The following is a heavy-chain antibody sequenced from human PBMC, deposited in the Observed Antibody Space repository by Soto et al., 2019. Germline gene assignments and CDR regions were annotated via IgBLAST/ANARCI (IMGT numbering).Heavy chain of an antibody. CDR2: ISASATDT. Sequence: EVQLLESGAGLAQPGGSLRLSCAVSGFTFSNYPMTWVRQAPGKGLEWVSSISASATDTYYAASVKGRFTISRDNSKSTLFLQMNSLRAEDTAIYYCARGGLWSLDYWGRGNLVTVSS. CDR1: GFTFSNYP. V-gene: IGHV3-23*01. J-gene: IGHJ4*01. D-gene: IGHD2-8*02. CDR3: ARGGLWSLDY.